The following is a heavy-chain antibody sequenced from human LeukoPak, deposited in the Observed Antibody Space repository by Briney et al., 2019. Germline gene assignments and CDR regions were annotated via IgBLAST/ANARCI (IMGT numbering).Heavy chain of an antibody. J-gene: IGHJ5*02. Sequence: SETPSLTRTVSGGTISSYYWSWIRQPPGEGLEWIGYIYYSGSTNYNPSLKNRVTISVDTSKNQFSLKLSSVTAADTAVYYCASSYYYDSSGYLGWFDPWGQGTLVTVSS. CDR3: ASSYYYDSSGYLGWFDP. CDR2: IYYSGST. V-gene: IGHV4-59*01. CDR1: GGTISSYY. D-gene: IGHD3-22*01.